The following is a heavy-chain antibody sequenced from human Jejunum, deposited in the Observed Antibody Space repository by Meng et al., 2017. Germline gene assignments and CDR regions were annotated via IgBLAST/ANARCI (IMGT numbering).Heavy chain of an antibody. CDR1: GYTFTAYY. J-gene: IGHJ4*02. CDR2: MNPNNGDT. CDR3: AKDEGTTTAFDH. Sequence: QVHLVQSGAEVKKPGASVRVSCEASGYTFTAYYAHWVRQAPGQGLEWMGRMNPNNGDTNYAQKFQGRVTMTRATSTAYMDLSSLTSDDTAVYYCAKDEGTTTAFDHWGQGTLVTVSS. D-gene: IGHD1-26*01. V-gene: IGHV1-2*06.